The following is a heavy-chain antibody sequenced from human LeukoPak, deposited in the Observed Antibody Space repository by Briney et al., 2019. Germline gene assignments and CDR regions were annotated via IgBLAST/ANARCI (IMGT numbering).Heavy chain of an antibody. D-gene: IGHD5-18*01. V-gene: IGHV4-31*03. Sequence: PSETLSLTCTVSGGSISSGGYYWSWIRQHPGKGLEWLGYIYYSGSTYYNPSLKSRVTISVDTSKNQFSLKLSSVTAADTAVYYCASTDALAQNSYGYVFDYWGQGTLVTVSS. J-gene: IGHJ4*02. CDR2: IYYSGST. CDR1: GGSISSGGYY. CDR3: ASTDALAQNSYGYVFDY.